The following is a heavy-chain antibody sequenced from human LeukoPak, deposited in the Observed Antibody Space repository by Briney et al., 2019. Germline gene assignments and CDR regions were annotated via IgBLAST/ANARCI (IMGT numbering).Heavy chain of an antibody. J-gene: IGHJ5*02. CDR3: ARGYVYGDFP. Sequence: SETLSLTCTVSGGSISSQYWNWIRQPAGKGLEWIGRIYSSGSTIYNPSLKSQVTMSVDTSKNQFSLELSSVTAADTAVYYCARGYVYGDFPWGQGTLVSVSS. CDR1: GGSISSQY. CDR2: IYSSGST. D-gene: IGHD2-21*02. V-gene: IGHV4-4*07.